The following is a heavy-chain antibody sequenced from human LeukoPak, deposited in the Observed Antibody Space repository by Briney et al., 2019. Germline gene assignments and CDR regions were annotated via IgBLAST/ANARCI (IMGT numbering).Heavy chain of an antibody. CDR2: INPSGGST. D-gene: IGHD1-26*01. J-gene: IGHJ3*02. Sequence: GASVKVSCKASGYTLTSYFMHWVRQAPGQGLEWMGIINPSGGSTSYAQKFQGGVTMTRDMPTTTVYMELSSLRSEDTAVYYCAREHLGVSAFDIWGQGTMVTVSS. CDR1: GYTLTSYF. V-gene: IGHV1-46*01. CDR3: AREHLGVSAFDI.